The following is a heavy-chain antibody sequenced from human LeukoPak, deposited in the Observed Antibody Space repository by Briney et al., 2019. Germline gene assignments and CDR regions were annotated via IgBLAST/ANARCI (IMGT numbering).Heavy chain of an antibody. J-gene: IGHJ6*02. V-gene: IGHV3-7*01. CDR1: GFRFSNYW. Sequence: SGGSLRLSCAAAGFRFSNYWMTWVRQAPEKGLEWLARIKTDGSETYYVDSVKGRFTISRDNAKSSLYLQMNSLRVEDTAVYHCVRFGPDHDMGLWGQGTTVTVS. CDR2: IKTDGSET. D-gene: IGHD3-16*01. CDR3: VRFGPDHDMGL.